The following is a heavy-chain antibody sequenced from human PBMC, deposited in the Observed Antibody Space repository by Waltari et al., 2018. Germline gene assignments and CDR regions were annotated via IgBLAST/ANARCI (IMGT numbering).Heavy chain of an antibody. CDR2: VNPRGGAT. Sequence: LVQSGAEVLKPGASVKVSCKVSRNPITAHFLHRLRQAPGQGLEWMGWVNPRGGATNFAQRFRGRITVTWDTSLSTSYLGLSGLSSDDTAIYYCAREYCGGECRLFDFWGQGTLVTVSS. V-gene: IGHV1-2*02. D-gene: IGHD2-21*01. CDR1: RNPITAHF. CDR3: AREYCGGECRLFDF. J-gene: IGHJ4*02.